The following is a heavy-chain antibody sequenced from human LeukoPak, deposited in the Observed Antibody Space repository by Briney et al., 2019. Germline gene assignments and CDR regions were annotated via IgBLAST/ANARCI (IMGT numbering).Heavy chain of an antibody. CDR3: ARTEGPAAGYFDY. D-gene: IGHD6-13*01. Sequence: PGGSLRLSCAASGFTFSNAWMSWVRQAPGKGLEWIGYIYYSGSTNYNPSLKSRVTISVDTSKNQFSLKLSSVTAADTAVYYCARTEGPAAGYFDYWGQGTLVTVSS. CDR2: IYYSGST. V-gene: IGHV4-59*01. J-gene: IGHJ4*02. CDR1: GFTFSNAW.